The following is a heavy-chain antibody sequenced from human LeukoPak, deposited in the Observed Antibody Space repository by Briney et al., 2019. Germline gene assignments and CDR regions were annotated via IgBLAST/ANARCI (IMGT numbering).Heavy chain of an antibody. D-gene: IGHD3-22*01. CDR3: ARVGTYYYETSASYVPDWTFDL. Sequence: SETLSLTCIVSGGSISYYYWSWIRQPPGKGLEWIGYISYSGTTNCNPSLKSRVTISVDTSKNQFSLKLSSVTAADTALYYCARVGTYYYETSASYVPDWTFDLWGRGTLVTVSS. J-gene: IGHJ2*01. V-gene: IGHV4-59*01. CDR2: ISYSGTT. CDR1: GGSISYYY.